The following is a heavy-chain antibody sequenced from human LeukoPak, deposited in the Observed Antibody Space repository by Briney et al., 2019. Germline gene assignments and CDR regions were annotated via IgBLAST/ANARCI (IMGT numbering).Heavy chain of an antibody. D-gene: IGHD3-10*01. Sequence: HTGGSLRLSCAASGFTFSSYSMNWVRQAPGKGLEWVSYISSSSSTIYYADSVKGRFTISRDNAKNSLYLQMNSLRAEDTAVYYCARESITMVRGVDYWGQGTLVTVSS. J-gene: IGHJ4*02. CDR3: ARESITMVRGVDY. CDR2: ISSSSSTI. CDR1: GFTFSSYS. V-gene: IGHV3-48*04.